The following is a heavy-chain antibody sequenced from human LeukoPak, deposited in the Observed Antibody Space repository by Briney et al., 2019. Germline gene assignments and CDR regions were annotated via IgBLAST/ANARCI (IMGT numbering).Heavy chain of an antibody. V-gene: IGHV4-4*02. D-gene: IGHD1-26*01. Sequence: PSGTLSLSCAVSGGSISSSNWWSWVRQPAGKGLEWIGRIYTSGSTNYNPSLKSRVTISVDTSKNQFFLKLSSVTAADTAVYYCARAGEWEQLHAFDIWGQGTMVTVSS. J-gene: IGHJ3*02. CDR1: GGSISSSNW. CDR2: IYTSGST. CDR3: ARAGEWEQLHAFDI.